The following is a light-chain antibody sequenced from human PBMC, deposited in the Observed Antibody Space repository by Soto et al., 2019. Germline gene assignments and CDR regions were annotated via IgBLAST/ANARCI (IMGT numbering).Light chain of an antibody. Sequence: EIVLTQYPGTLSLSPGEEATLSCRASQSVDSNYLAWYQQKPGQTPRLIIYGASGRADGIPHRFSGSGFGTDFTLTISKVEPEDFAVYDCQQYGTPRSVTFGHVGRLEIK. CDR2: GAS. J-gene: IGKJ5*01. CDR3: QQYGTPRSVT. V-gene: IGKV3-20*01. CDR1: QSVDSNY.